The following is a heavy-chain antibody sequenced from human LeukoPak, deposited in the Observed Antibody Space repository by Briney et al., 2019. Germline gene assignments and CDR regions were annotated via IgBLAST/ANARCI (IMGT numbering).Heavy chain of an antibody. Sequence: ASVKVSCKASGYTFTSYAMHWVRQAPGQRLEWMGWINAGNGNTKYSQKFLGRVTITRDTSASTAYMELSSLRSEDTAVYYCATGGYDFWSGYPSGFDYWGQGTLVTVSS. CDR3: ATGGYDFWSGYPSGFDY. D-gene: IGHD3-3*01. J-gene: IGHJ4*02. CDR2: INAGNGNT. V-gene: IGHV1-3*01. CDR1: GYTFTSYA.